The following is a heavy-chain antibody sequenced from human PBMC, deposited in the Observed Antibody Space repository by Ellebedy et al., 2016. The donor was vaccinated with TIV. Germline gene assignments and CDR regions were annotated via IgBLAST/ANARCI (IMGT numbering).Heavy chain of an antibody. CDR1: GFTFTDHW. Sequence: GGSLRLXXAASGFTFTDHWMTWVRQAPGKGLEWLASIKQDGSTLFYMDSVRGRFTVSRDNAKNSVYLQMSSLRAEDTAVYYCARGDSATYIGAFDLWGPGTEVTVSS. V-gene: IGHV3-7*03. J-gene: IGHJ3*01. CDR3: ARGDSATYIGAFDL. CDR2: IKQDGSTL. D-gene: IGHD4-11*01.